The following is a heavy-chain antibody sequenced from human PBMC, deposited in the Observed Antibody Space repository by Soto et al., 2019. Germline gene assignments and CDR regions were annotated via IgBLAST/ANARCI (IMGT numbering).Heavy chain of an antibody. D-gene: IGHD3-10*01. CDR3: ARRYQAFGKYYFDY. V-gene: IGHV1-8*01. J-gene: IGHJ4*02. Sequence: ASVKVSCKASGYTFINYDINWVRQATGQGLEWMGWMNPNSGNTGYAQKFQGRVTMTRNTSISTAYMELSSLRSEDTAVCYCARRYQAFGKYYFDYWGQGTLVTVSS. CDR2: MNPNSGNT. CDR1: GYTFINYD.